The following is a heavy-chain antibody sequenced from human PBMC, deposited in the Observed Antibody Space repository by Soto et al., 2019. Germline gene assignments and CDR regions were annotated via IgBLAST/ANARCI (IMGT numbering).Heavy chain of an antibody. D-gene: IGHD3-3*01. Sequence: GGSLRLSCTASGFTFSSSAMSWVRQAPGRGLEWVSGISGSGAGTYYADSVKGRFTTSRDNSKNTLYLQMSGLRAEDAAVYYCAKGPTVFGAVISFDYYYGMYVWGQGTPVTVSS. CDR2: ISGSGAGT. CDR3: AKGPTVFGAVISFDYYYGMYV. CDR1: GFTFSSSA. V-gene: IGHV3-23*01. J-gene: IGHJ6*02.